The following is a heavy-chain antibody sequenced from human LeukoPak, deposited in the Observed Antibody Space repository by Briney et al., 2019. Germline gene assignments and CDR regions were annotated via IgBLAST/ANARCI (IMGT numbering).Heavy chain of an antibody. V-gene: IGHV3-30-3*02. Sequence: PGRSLRLSCAASGFTFSSYAMHWVRQAPGKGLEWVAVISYDGSNKYYADSVKGRFTISRDNSKNTLFLQMNSLSADDTAVYYCAKTLGIDWSNDYWGQGTLVTVSS. J-gene: IGHJ4*02. CDR2: ISYDGSNK. CDR3: AKTLGIDWSNDY. D-gene: IGHD3-9*01. CDR1: GFTFSSYA.